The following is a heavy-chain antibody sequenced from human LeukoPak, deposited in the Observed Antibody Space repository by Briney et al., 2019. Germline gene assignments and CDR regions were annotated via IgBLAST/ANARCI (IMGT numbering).Heavy chain of an antibody. Sequence: GESLMVSCNGSGYSITRYWSGWVRHLPGEGVEWMGIIYPGDSDTRYSPSFQGDVTISADKTISTAYLQWSSLKAADTAMYYCASLAMAQFYWGQGALVTVSS. CDR3: ASLAMAQFY. CDR2: IYPGDSDT. V-gene: IGHV5-51*01. J-gene: IGHJ4*02. D-gene: IGHD5-18*01. CDR1: GYSITRYW.